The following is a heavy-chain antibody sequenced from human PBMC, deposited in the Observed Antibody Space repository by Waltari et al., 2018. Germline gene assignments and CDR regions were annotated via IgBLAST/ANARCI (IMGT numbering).Heavy chain of an antibody. V-gene: IGHV3-21*01. D-gene: IGHD6-6*01. CDR3: ARVDEYSSFEDAFDI. CDR2: SSSSSSYI. J-gene: IGHJ3*02. Sequence: EVQLVESGGGLVKPGGSLRLSCAASGFTFSSYSMNWVRQAPGKGLEWVSSSSSSSSYIYYADSVKGRCTIARDKAKNALYLQRNSLRAEDTAVYYCARVDEYSSFEDAFDIWGQGTMVTVSS. CDR1: GFTFSSYS.